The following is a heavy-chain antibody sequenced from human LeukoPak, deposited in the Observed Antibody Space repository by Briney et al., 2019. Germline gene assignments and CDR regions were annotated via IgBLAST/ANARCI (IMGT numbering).Heavy chain of an antibody. CDR3: ARVSYSSGWYQGYYYGMDV. CDR2: INHSGST. D-gene: IGHD6-19*01. J-gene: IGHJ6*02. V-gene: IGHV4-34*01. Sequence: SETLSLTCAVYGGSFSGYYWSWIRQPPGKGLEWIGEINHSGSTNYNPSLKSRVTISVDTSKNQFSLKLSSVTAADTAVYYCARVSYSSGWYQGYYYGMDVWGQGTTVTVSS. CDR1: GGSFSGYY.